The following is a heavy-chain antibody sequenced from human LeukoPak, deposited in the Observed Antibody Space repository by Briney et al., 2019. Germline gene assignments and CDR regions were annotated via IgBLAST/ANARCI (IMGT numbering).Heavy chain of an antibody. CDR2: INPIDGGT. CDR1: VYTLTHYY. CDR3: ARDTRTMTAVTRDQHYYYGLDV. J-gene: IGHJ6*02. D-gene: IGHD4-17*01. Sequence: GASVRVSCKASVYTLTHYYLHWVQHAPGNGLECRAIINPIDGGTYYEQKLQGRVTGTSGTSTSKVDMELNSLRSEDTAVYYCARDTRTMTAVTRDQHYYYGLDVWGQGTTVTVSS. V-gene: IGHV1-46*01.